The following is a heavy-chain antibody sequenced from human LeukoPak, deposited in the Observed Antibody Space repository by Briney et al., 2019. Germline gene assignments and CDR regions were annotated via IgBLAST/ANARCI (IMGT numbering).Heavy chain of an antibody. D-gene: IGHD5-24*01. CDR1: GFTFSSYW. J-gene: IGHJ4*02. CDR3: ARVGEMAGFDY. V-gene: IGHV3-7*05. CDR2: IKEDGSEK. Sequence: GGSLRLSCAAAGFTFSSYWMSWVRQAPGKGLEWVANIKEDGSEKYYVDSVKGRFTISRDNAKNSLYLQMNSLRAEDTAVYYCARVGEMAGFDYWGQGTLVTVSS.